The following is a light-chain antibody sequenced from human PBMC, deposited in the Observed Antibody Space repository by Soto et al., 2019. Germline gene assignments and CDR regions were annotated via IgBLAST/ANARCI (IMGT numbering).Light chain of an antibody. J-gene: IGLJ2*01. Sequence: QSALTQPASVSGSPGQSITISCTGTSSDVGGYNYASWYQQHPGKAPKLMIYEVSNRPSGVSNRFSGSKSGNTASLTISGLKAEDEADYYCSSYTSSSTLAFGGGTKVTVL. CDR1: SSDVGGYNY. CDR2: EVS. V-gene: IGLV2-14*01. CDR3: SSYTSSSTLA.